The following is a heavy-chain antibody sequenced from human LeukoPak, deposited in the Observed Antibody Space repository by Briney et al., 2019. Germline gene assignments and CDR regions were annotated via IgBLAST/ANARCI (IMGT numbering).Heavy chain of an antibody. D-gene: IGHD6-19*01. CDR1: GGSISSGGYY. CDR3: ARARALQQWLGGYFDY. Sequence: SETLSLTCTVSGGSISSGGYYWSWLRQHPGTGLEWLGYIYYSGSTYYNPSLKSRVTISVDTSKNQFSLKLSSVTAADTAVYYCARARALQQWLGGYFDYWGQGTLVTVSS. J-gene: IGHJ4*02. V-gene: IGHV4-31*03. CDR2: IYYSGST.